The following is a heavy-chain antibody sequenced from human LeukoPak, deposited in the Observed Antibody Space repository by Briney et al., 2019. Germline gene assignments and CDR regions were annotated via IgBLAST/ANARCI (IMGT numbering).Heavy chain of an antibody. D-gene: IGHD2-15*01. CDR3: ARNYIVVVVAAIKRPTYFDY. J-gene: IGHJ4*02. Sequence: SETLSLTCTVSGDSISSSNYYWGWIRQPPGKGLEWIGSMYYSGTTYYNPSLKSRATISVDTSKNQFSLKLSSVTAADTAVYYCARNYIVVVVAAIKRPTYFDYWGQGTLVTVSS. V-gene: IGHV4-39*01. CDR2: MYYSGTT. CDR1: GDSISSSNYY.